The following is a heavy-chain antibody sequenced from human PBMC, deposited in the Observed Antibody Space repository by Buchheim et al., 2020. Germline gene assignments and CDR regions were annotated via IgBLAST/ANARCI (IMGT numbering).Heavy chain of an antibody. V-gene: IGHV4-34*01. CDR1: GGSFSGYY. J-gene: IGHJ3*02. Sequence: QVQLQQWGAGLLKPSETLSLTCAVYGGSFSGYYWSWIRQPPGKGLEWIGEINHSGSTNYNPSLKSRVTISVDTFKNQFSLKLSSVTAADTAVYYCARGSVAGSSIAFDIWGQGT. D-gene: IGHD6-19*01. CDR2: INHSGST. CDR3: ARGSVAGSSIAFDI.